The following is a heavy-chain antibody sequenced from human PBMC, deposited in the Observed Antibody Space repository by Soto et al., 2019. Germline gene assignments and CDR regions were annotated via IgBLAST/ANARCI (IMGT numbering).Heavy chain of an antibody. Sequence: QVQLQESGPGLVKPSETLSLTCTVSGGSISSYYWSWIRQPPGKGLEWIGYIYYSGSTNYNPSLKSRVTISVDTSKNQFSLKLSSVTAADPAVYYCARDASHSGENWFDPWGQGTLVTVSS. CDR3: ARDASHSGENWFDP. CDR2: IYYSGST. D-gene: IGHD3-16*01. V-gene: IGHV4-59*01. CDR1: GGSISSYY. J-gene: IGHJ5*02.